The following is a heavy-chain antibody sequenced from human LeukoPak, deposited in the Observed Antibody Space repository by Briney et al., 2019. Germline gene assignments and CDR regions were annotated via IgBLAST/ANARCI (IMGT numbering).Heavy chain of an antibody. CDR2: INHSGST. J-gene: IGHJ4*02. Sequence: SETLSLTCSVSGGSVNNYYWSWIRQPPGKGLEWIGEINHSGSTNYNPSLKSRVTISVDTSKNQFSLKLSSVTAADTAVYYCARGPGIAVAGTYYFDYWGQGTLVTVSS. CDR3: ARGPGIAVAGTYYFDY. CDR1: GGSVNNYY. D-gene: IGHD6-19*01. V-gene: IGHV4-34*01.